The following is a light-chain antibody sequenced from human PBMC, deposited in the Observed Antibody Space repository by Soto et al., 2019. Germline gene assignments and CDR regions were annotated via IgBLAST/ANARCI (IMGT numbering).Light chain of an antibody. CDR2: RTS. CDR3: QQYYGYPWT. Sequence: DIQMTQSPSTLSASVGDRVTVTCRASQSMSDWLAWYQQKPGKAPDLLIYRTSTLKSGVSSRFRGSGSGTEFTLTISSLQPEDSATYYCQQYYGYPWTFGQGTEVEVK. CDR1: QSMSDW. V-gene: IGKV1-5*03. J-gene: IGKJ1*01.